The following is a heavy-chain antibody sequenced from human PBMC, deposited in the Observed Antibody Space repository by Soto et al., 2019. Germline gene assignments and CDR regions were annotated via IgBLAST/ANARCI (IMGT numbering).Heavy chain of an antibody. CDR1: GYSIRSSDW. D-gene: IGHD6-19*01. V-gene: IGHV4-28*01. CDR2: ITHGGST. J-gene: IGHJ6*02. Sequence: SSETLSLTCAVYGYSIRSSDWWGWIRQPPGKGLEWIGYITHGGSTNYNPSLKRRVTMSVDPSNNQFSLNLTSVTAVDTAVYYCARMAVTTFYYYAMDVWGQGTTVTVYS. CDR3: ARMAVTTFYYYAMDV.